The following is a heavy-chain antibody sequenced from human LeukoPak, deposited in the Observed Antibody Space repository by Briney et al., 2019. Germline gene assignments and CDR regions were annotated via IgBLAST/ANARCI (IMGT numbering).Heavy chain of an antibody. CDR2: IYPGDSDT. CDR3: ARLVRISSTPRPSWFDP. D-gene: IGHD6-13*01. CDR1: GYSFTSYW. Sequence: GESLKISCKGSGYSFTSYWIGWVRQMPGKGLEWMGIIYPGDSDTRYSPSFQGQVTTSADKSISTAYLQWSSLKASDTAMYYCARLVRISSTPRPSWFDPWGQGTLVTVSS. V-gene: IGHV5-51*01. J-gene: IGHJ5*02.